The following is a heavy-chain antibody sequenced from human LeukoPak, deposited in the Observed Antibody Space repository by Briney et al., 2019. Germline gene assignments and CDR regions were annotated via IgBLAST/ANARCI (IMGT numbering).Heavy chain of an antibody. D-gene: IGHD2/OR15-2a*01. Sequence: GGSLRLSWSASGFTVSTNYMTWGRQAAGKGLEWVSVIYGGGSTFYPDSVNGRFTISRDNSKNTLYLQTKRLRSGEVPGDYFANAPSPSRNSGAPEDWGKGTLLTVSS. CDR2: IYGGGST. CDR3: ANAPSPSRNSGAPED. J-gene: IGHJ4*02. CDR1: GFTVSTNY. V-gene: IGHV3-53*01.